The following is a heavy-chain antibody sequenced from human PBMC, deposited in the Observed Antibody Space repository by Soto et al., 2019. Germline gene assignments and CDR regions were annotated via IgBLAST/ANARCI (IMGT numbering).Heavy chain of an antibody. D-gene: IGHD3-10*01. J-gene: IGHJ6*02. V-gene: IGHV3-30-3*01. CDR1: GFTFSSYA. CDR2: ISYDGSNK. CDR3: ARDFDGSGSYGGPRWYYGMDV. Sequence: QVQLVESGGGVVQPGRSLRLSCAASGFTFSSYAMHWVRQAPGKGLEWVAVISYDGSNKYYADSVKGRFTISRDNSKNTLYLQMNSLRAEDTAVYYCARDFDGSGSYGGPRWYYGMDVWGQGTTVTVSS.